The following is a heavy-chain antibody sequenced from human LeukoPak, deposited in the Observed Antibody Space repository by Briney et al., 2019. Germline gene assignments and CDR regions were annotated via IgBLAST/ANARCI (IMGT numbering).Heavy chain of an antibody. V-gene: IGHV1-46*01. CDR3: ARDRGIAAAGTRAPRGVADLDP. CDR2: INPSGGST. D-gene: IGHD6-13*01. Sequence: GASVKVSCKASGYTFTSYYMHWVRQAPGQGLEWMGIINPSGGSTSYAQKFQGRVTMTRDTSTSTVYMELSSLRSEDTAVYYCARDRGIAAAGTRAPRGVADLDPWGQGTLVTVSS. J-gene: IGHJ5*02. CDR1: GYTFTSYY.